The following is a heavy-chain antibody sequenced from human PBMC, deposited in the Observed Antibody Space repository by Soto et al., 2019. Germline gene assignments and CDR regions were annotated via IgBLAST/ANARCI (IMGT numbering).Heavy chain of an antibody. V-gene: IGHV3-64D*06. J-gene: IGHJ3*02. CDR1: GFTFSSYA. CDR2: ISSNGGST. D-gene: IGHD3-22*01. Sequence: PXVSLRLSCSASGFTFSSYAMHWVRQAPGKGLEYVSAISSNGGSTYYADSVKGRFTISRDNSKNTLYLQMSSLRAEDTAVYYCVKDYYYDSSGYYGAFDIWGQGTMVTVSS. CDR3: VKDYYYDSSGYYGAFDI.